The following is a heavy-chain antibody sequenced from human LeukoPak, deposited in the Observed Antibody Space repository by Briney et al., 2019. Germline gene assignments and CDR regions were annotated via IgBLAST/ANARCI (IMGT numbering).Heavy chain of an antibody. CDR3: AKDPEGGFGEPATGDY. Sequence: GGSLRLSCAASGFTFSSYGMHWVRQAPGKGLEWVAFIRYDGSNKYYADSVKGRFTISRDNSKNTLYLQMNSLRAEDTAVYYCAKDPEGGFGEPATGDYWGQGTLVTVSS. J-gene: IGHJ4*02. D-gene: IGHD3-10*01. V-gene: IGHV3-30*02. CDR2: IRYDGSNK. CDR1: GFTFSSYG.